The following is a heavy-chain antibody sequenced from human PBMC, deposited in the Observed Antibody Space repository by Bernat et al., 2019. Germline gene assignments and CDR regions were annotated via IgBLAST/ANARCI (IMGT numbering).Heavy chain of an antibody. J-gene: IGHJ2*01. CDR2: IKQDGSEK. V-gene: IGHV3-7*01. CDR1: GFTFSSYW. CDR3: ARVSTGVRWYFDL. Sequence: EVQLVESGGGLVQPGGSLRLSCAASGFTFSSYWMSWVRQAPGKGLEWVAIIKQDGSEKYYVDSVKGRFTISRDNAKNSLYLQMNSLRAEDTAVYYCARVSTGVRWYFDLWGRGTLVTVSS. D-gene: IGHD2-2*01.